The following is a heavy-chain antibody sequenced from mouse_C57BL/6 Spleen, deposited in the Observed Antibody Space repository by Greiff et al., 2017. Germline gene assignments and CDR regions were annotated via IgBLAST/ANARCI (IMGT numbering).Heavy chain of an antibody. J-gene: IGHJ2*01. CDR2: ISSGSSTI. V-gene: IGHV5-17*01. D-gene: IGHD2-4*01. CDR1: GFTFSDYG. CDR3: ARTYDYDGGGFDY. Sequence: EVKLMESGGGLVKPGGSLKLSCAASGFTFSDYGMHWVRQAPEKGLEWVAYISSGSSTIYYADTVKGRFTITRDNAKNTLFLQMTSLRSEDTAMYYWARTYDYDGGGFDYWGQGTTLTVSS.